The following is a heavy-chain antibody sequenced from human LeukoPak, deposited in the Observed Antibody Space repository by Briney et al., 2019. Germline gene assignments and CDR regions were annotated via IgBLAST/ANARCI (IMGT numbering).Heavy chain of an antibody. D-gene: IGHD2-2*01. V-gene: IGHV3-7*01. J-gene: IGHJ4*02. CDR3: ARDVTPFGYCSSTSCYGGVDY. CDR2: IKQDGSEK. Sequence: GGSLRLSCAASGFTFSSYWMSWVRQAPGKGLEWVANIKQDGSEKYYVDSVKGRFTISRDNAKNSLYLQMNSLRAEDTAVYYCARDVTPFGYCSSTSCYGGVDYWGQGTLVTVSS. CDR1: GFTFSSYW.